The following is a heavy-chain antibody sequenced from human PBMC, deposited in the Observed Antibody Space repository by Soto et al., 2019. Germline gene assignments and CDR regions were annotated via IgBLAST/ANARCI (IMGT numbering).Heavy chain of an antibody. CDR3: ARAVGSLSRMDV. CDR1: GGSISSSSYY. V-gene: IGHV4-39*07. J-gene: IGHJ6*02. Sequence: PSETLSLTCTVSGGSISSSSYYWGWIRQPPGKGLEWIGSIYYSGSTYYNPSLKSRVTISVDTSINTAFMELSSLRSEDTAVYFCARAVGSLSRMDVWGQGTTVTVSS. CDR2: IYYSGST. D-gene: IGHD3-16*02.